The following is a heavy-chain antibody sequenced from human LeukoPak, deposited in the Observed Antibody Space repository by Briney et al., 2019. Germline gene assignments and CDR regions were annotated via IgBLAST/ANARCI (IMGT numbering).Heavy chain of an antibody. CDR1: GASISSYY. J-gene: IGHJ5*02. D-gene: IGHD1-7*01. CDR2: IYVTGST. CDR3: ARDSGTTGEVKFDP. V-gene: IGHV4-4*07. Sequence: ASETLSLTCTVSGASISSYYWSWIRQPAGKALEWIGRIYVTGSTTYNPSLESRVTMSLDTSKNHFSLKLRSVTAADTAVYYCARDSGTTGEVKFDPWGQGTLVTVSS.